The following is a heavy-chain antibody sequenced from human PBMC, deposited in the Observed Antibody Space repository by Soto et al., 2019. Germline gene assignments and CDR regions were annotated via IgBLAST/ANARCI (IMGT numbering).Heavy chain of an antibody. J-gene: IGHJ4*02. V-gene: IGHV1-18*01. CDR3: ARTLLDCRSGSCYEY. CDR2: ISPYNGNT. CDR1: GYTFISYG. Sequence: QVQLVQSGGEVKKPGASVKVSCKASGYTFISYGISWVRQAPGQGLEWMAWISPYNGNTNYAEKLQGRVTVTTDTYTDTTYMELRSLRSDDKAVYYCARTLLDCRSGSCYEYWGQGTLVTVSS. D-gene: IGHD2-2*01.